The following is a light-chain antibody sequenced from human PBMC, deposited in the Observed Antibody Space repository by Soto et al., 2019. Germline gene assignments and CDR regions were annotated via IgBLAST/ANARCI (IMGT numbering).Light chain of an antibody. CDR1: QGIGSW. J-gene: IGKJ4*01. Sequence: DIQMTQSPSSLSASVGDRVSITCRASQGIGSWVAWYQQKPGKGPKSLIFPASSLESGVSSRFSASGSGTDFTLTIDSLHPEDSATYYCQQYHTYPLSFGGGTKVEIK. CDR3: QQYHTYPLS. CDR2: PAS. V-gene: IGKV1D-16*01.